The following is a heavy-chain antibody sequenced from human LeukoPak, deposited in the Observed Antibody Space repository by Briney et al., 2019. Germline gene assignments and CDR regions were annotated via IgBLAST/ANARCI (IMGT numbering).Heavy chain of an antibody. CDR3: AKMQGYFDY. CDR1: GLTFSSYG. CDR2: ITGGGGTT. J-gene: IGHJ4*02. Sequence: GFLRLSCEASGLTFSSYGMSWVRQAPGKGLQWVSAITGGGGTTYYADSVKGRFTISRDNSKNMLYLQMNSLRAEDTAVYYCAKMQGYFDYWGQGTLVPVSS. V-gene: IGHV3-23*01.